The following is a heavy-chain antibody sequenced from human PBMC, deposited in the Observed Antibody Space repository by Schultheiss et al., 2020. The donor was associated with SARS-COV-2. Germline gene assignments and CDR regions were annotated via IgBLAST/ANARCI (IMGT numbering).Heavy chain of an antibody. Sequence: GGSLRLSCAASGFTFSNAWMHWVRQAPGKGLVWVSRINSDGSSTYYADSVKGRFTISRDNSKNTLYLQMNSLIAEDMAVYYCARDPIMITFGGVFLFDYWGQGTLVTVSS. CDR3: ARDPIMITFGGVFLFDY. J-gene: IGHJ4*02. CDR1: GFTFSNAW. CDR2: INSDGSST. D-gene: IGHD3-16*01. V-gene: IGHV3-74*01.